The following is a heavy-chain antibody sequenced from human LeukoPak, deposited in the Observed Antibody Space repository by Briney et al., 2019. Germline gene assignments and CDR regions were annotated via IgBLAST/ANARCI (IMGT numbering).Heavy chain of an antibody. Sequence: GGSLRLSWAASGFTFSSYAMHWVRQAPGKGRGWVAVISYVGSNKYYADSVKGLFTICRDNSKNTPYLQTDSQRTEDTAVYYCARASELRLGELSLPCGYWGQGTLVTVSS. CDR2: ISYVGSNK. J-gene: IGHJ4*02. V-gene: IGHV3-30-3*01. CDR3: ARASELRLGELSLPCGY. D-gene: IGHD3-16*02. CDR1: GFTFSSYA.